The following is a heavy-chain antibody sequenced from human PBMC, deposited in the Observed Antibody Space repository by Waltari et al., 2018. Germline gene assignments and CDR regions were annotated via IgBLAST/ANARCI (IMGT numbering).Heavy chain of an antibody. V-gene: IGHV3-23*01. CDR1: GFTFRTYA. J-gene: IGHJ4*02. CDR3: AGDSSGYYAFDF. CDR2: STGGGGGT. Sequence: EVQLLASGGDLVQPGGSLTLSLAGSGFTFRTYALGWGRQAPGKGLEWVSTSTGGGGGTYYSGSVKGRFTTSRDNSKNMLYLEMSSLSVEDTAIYYCAGDSSGYYAFDFWGQGTLVAVSS. D-gene: IGHD3-22*01.